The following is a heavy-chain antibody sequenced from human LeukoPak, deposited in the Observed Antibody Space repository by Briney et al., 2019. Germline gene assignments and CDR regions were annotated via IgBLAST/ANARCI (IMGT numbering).Heavy chain of an antibody. Sequence: GRSLRLSCAVSGFPFSNYGMHWVRQAPGKGLEWVSAISGSGGSTYYADSVKGRFTISRDNSKNTLYLQMNSLRAEDTAVYYCAKANVVAAMADWFDPWGQGTLVTVSS. J-gene: IGHJ5*02. D-gene: IGHD2-15*01. CDR1: GFPFSNYG. V-gene: IGHV3-23*01. CDR3: AKANVVAAMADWFDP. CDR2: ISGSGGST.